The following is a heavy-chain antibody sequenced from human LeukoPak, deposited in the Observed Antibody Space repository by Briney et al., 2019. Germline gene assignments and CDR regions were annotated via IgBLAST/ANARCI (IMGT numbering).Heavy chain of an antibody. CDR2: ISAYNGNT. CDR3: ARTEEDGFDY. J-gene: IGHJ4*02. Sequence: ASVKVSCKASGYTFSNYGFSWVRHAPGQGLECIGWISAYNGNTKSVQKIQGRVTMTTDTSTSTAYMELRSLRYDDTAVYYCARTEEDGFDYWGQGTPVTVSS. CDR1: GYTFSNYG. D-gene: IGHD5-24*01. V-gene: IGHV1-18*01.